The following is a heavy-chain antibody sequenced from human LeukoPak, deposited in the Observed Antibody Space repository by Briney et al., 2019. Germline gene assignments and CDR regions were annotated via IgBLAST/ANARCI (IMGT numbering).Heavy chain of an antibody. V-gene: IGHV3-74*01. CDR3: ARGGSDTAMAHDY. CDR1: GFTFSNHW. CDR2: INRGGSRT. J-gene: IGHJ4*02. Sequence: AGGSLRLSCAASGFTFSNHWMHWVRQAPGKGLMWVSRINRGGSRTDYADSGKGRFTISRDDAKNTLYPQLNSLRAEDTAVYFCARGGSDTAMAHDYWGQGTLVTVSS. D-gene: IGHD5-18*01.